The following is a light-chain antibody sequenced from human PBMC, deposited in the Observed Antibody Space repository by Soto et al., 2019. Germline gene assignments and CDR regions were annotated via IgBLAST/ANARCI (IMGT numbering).Light chain of an antibody. Sequence: EIVLTQSPGTLSLSPGERATLSCRASQSVSSSYLAWYQQKPGQAPRLLIYGASSRATGIPDRFSGSGSGTVFPLTISRLEPEVFAVYYCQQYGSSPRTFGQGTKVEIK. CDR3: QQYGSSPRT. CDR1: QSVSSSY. CDR2: GAS. V-gene: IGKV3-20*01. J-gene: IGKJ1*01.